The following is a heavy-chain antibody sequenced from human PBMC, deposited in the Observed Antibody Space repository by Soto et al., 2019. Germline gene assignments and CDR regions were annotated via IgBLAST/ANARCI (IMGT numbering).Heavy chain of an antibody. CDR2: TYYRSKWYN. D-gene: IGHD1-1*01. V-gene: IGHV6-1*01. CDR1: GDSVSSNSAG. Sequence: QVQLQQSGPGLVKPSQTLSLTCDISGDSVSSNSAGWNWIRQTPSRGLEWLGRTYYRSKWYNNYAVSVKSRVSVNPDTAKNQFSLQLNSVTPEDTAVYYCARGSWDDASGHYYMDVWGKGTTVTVSS. CDR3: ARGSWDDASGHYYMDV. J-gene: IGHJ6*03.